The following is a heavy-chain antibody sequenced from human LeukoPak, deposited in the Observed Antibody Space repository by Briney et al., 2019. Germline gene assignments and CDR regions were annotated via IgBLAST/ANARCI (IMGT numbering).Heavy chain of an antibody. Sequence: PGGSLTLSCAASGFTFSSYGMHRVRQAPGKGLEWVAFIRHDGSNKYYADCGTGRLSLSRDNSKNSLYLQMNSLRARDTAVYYCARDLNRETYWGQGTLVSVSS. CDR1: GFTFSSYG. J-gene: IGHJ4*02. CDR3: ARDLNRETY. D-gene: IGHD1-14*01. CDR2: IRHDGSNK. V-gene: IGHV3-30*02.